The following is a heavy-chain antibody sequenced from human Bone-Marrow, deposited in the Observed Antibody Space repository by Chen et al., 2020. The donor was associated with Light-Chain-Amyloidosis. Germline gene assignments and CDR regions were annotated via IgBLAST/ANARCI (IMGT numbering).Heavy chain of an antibody. J-gene: IGHJ4*02. V-gene: IGHV3-64*01. CDR3: ATSMRYYDATGPTDLAY. CDR1: GFTFSTYA. Sequence: EVQLVESGGGLVQPGGSLRLSCAASGFTFSTYAMHWVRQAPGKGLEYVSAITDNGGTTYYANSVKGRFTISRDNSKNTLYLQMGSLRVEDMAVYYCATSMRYYDATGPTDLAYWGRGTLVNVSS. CDR2: ITDNGGTT. D-gene: IGHD3-10*01.